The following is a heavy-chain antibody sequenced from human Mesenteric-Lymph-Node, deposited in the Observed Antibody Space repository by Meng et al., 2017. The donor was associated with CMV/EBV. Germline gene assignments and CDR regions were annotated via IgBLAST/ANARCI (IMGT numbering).Heavy chain of an antibody. Sequence: GGSLRLSCAASGFTFDDYAMHWVRQAPGKGLEWVSGISWNSGSIGYADSVKGRFTISRDNAKNSLYLQMNSLRGEDTAVYYCARDRAMDDYWGQGTLVTVSS. CDR3: ARDRAMDDY. CDR2: ISWNSGSI. V-gene: IGHV3-9*01. J-gene: IGHJ4*02. CDR1: GFTFDDYA.